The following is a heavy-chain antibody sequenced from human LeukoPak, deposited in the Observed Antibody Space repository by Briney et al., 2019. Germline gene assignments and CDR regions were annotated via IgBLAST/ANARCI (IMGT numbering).Heavy chain of an antibody. Sequence: GGSLRLSCAASGFTFSSYWMSWVRQAPGKGLEWVANIKQDGSEKYYVDSVKGRFTISRYNAKNSLYLQMNSLRAEDTAVYYCARTPRYCSGGTCYVVYFQHWGQGTLVTVSS. V-gene: IGHV3-7*01. D-gene: IGHD2-15*01. CDR2: IKQDGSEK. CDR3: ARTPRYCSGGTCYVVYFQH. CDR1: GFTFSSYW. J-gene: IGHJ1*01.